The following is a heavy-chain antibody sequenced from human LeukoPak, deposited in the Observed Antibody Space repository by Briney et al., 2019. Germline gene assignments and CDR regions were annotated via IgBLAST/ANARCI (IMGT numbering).Heavy chain of an antibody. CDR1: GFTFDDYG. Sequence: GGSLRLSCAASGFTFDDYGMSWVRQAPGKGLEWVSGINWNGGSTGYADSVKGRFTISRDNAKNSLYLQMNSLRAEDTAVYYCANYDFWSGYLDYWGQGTLVTVSS. V-gene: IGHV3-20*04. J-gene: IGHJ4*02. CDR3: ANYDFWSGYLDY. D-gene: IGHD3-3*01. CDR2: INWNGGST.